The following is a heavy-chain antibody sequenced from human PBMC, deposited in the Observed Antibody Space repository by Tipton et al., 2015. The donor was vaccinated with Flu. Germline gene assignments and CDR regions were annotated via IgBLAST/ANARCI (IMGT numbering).Heavy chain of an antibody. CDR3: AIAYDSSGYYGPHYFDY. Sequence: QLVQSGAEVKKPGESLKISCKGSGYSFTSYWIGWVRQMPGKGLEWMRIIYPGDSDTRYSPSFQGQVTISADKSISTAYLQWSSLKASDTAMYYCAIAYDSSGYYGPHYFDYWGQGTLVTVSS. CDR1: GYSFTSYW. CDR2: IYPGDSDT. V-gene: IGHV5-51*01. D-gene: IGHD3-22*01. J-gene: IGHJ4*02.